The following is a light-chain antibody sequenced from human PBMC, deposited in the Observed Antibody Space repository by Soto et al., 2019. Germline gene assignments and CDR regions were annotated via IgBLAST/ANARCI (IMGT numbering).Light chain of an antibody. Sequence: EIVMTQSPATLSVSPGERATLSCRASQSLSSNLAWYQQKPGQAPRLLIYGASTRATGIPARFSGSGSGTEFTLTISSLQSEDLAVYYCQQYNNWPRTFGHGTKVEIK. CDR3: QQYNNWPRT. CDR2: GAS. J-gene: IGKJ1*01. CDR1: QSLSSN. V-gene: IGKV3-15*01.